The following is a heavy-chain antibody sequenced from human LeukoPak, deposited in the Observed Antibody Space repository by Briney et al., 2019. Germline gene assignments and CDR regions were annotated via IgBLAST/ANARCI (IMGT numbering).Heavy chain of an antibody. V-gene: IGHV1-18*01. CDR1: GYTFTSYD. CDR2: ISAYNGNT. CDR3: ARVGAYYGSGSYGDY. D-gene: IGHD3-10*01. J-gene: IGHJ4*02. Sequence: ASVKVSCKASGYTFTSYDINWVRQATGQGLEWMGWISAYNGNTNYAQKLQGRVTMTTDTSTSTAYMELRSLRSDDTAVYYCARVGAYYGSGSYGDYWGQGTLVTVSS.